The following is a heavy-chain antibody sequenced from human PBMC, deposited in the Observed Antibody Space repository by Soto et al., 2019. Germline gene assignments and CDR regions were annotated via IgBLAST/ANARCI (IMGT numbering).Heavy chain of an antibody. CDR1: GGSISSGDYY. Sequence: SETLSLTCTVSGGSISSGDYYWSWIRQPPGKGLEWIGYIYYSGSTYYNPSLKSRVTISVDTSKNQFSLKLSSVTAADTAVYSCARSLPLISAAIGGDWFDPWGQGTLVTVSS. V-gene: IGHV4-30-4*01. D-gene: IGHD2-2*02. CDR3: ARSLPLISAAIGGDWFDP. CDR2: IYYSGST. J-gene: IGHJ5*02.